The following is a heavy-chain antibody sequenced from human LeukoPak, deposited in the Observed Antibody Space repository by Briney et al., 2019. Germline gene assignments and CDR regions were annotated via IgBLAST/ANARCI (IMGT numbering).Heavy chain of an antibody. Sequence: PGRSLRLSCAASGFTFSSYSMNWVRQAPGKGLEWVSSISSSSSYIYYADSVKGRFTISRDNAKNSLYLQMNSLRAEDTAVYYCARDPYYFASGSYSDYWGQGTLVTGSS. D-gene: IGHD3-10*01. J-gene: IGHJ4*02. CDR3: ARDPYYFASGSYSDY. V-gene: IGHV3-21*01. CDR2: ISSSSSYI. CDR1: GFTFSSYS.